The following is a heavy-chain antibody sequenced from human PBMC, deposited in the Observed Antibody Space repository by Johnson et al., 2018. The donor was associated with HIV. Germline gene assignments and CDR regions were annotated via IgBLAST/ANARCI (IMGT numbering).Heavy chain of an antibody. Sequence: VQLVESGGGLVNPGGSLRLSCAASGFTVSSNYMSWVRQAPGKGLAWVSDDYSGGSTYYADSVKGRFTISRDNSKHTLYLQMHSLRDEDTAVYDCALGGLDAFDIWGQGTMVTVSS. D-gene: IGHD2-15*01. CDR1: GFTVSSNY. CDR3: ALGGLDAFDI. V-gene: IGHV3-53*01. CDR2: DYSGGST. J-gene: IGHJ3*02.